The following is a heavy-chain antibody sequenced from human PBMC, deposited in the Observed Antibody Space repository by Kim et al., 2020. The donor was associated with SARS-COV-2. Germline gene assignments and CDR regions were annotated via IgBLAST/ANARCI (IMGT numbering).Heavy chain of an antibody. CDR3: ARDLPTSGSYD. V-gene: IGHV3-21*01. D-gene: IGHD1-26*01. J-gene: IGHJ4*02. Sequence: GGSLRLSCAASGFTFSSYGMNWVRQAPGKGLEWVSSISSSSSYIYYADSVKGRFTISRDNAKNSLYLQMNSLRAEDTAVYYCARDLPTSGSYDWGQGTLVTVSS. CDR2: ISSSSSYI. CDR1: GFTFSSYG.